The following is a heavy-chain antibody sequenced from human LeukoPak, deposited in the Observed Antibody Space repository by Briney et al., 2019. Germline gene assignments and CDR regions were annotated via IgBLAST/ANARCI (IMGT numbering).Heavy chain of an antibody. D-gene: IGHD3-10*01. CDR3: ARQGVVYGSGISGWFDP. Sequence: SETLSLTCTVSGGSISSSIHYWGWIRQPPGKGLEWIGSIYYSGSTYYNPSLKSRVTISVDTSKNQFSLKLSSVTAADTAVYYCARQGVVYGSGISGWFDPWGQGTLVTVSS. CDR2: IYYSGST. CDR1: GGSISSSIHY. V-gene: IGHV4-39*01. J-gene: IGHJ5*02.